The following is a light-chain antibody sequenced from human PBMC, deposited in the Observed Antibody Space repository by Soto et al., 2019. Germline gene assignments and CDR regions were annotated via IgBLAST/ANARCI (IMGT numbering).Light chain of an antibody. J-gene: IGKJ4*01. CDR3: MQTLQSRT. V-gene: IGKV2-28*01. CDR1: QSLLHSSGYTY. CDR2: MGS. Sequence: DIVMTHSPRSLPVTPVDPASISFRSSQSLLHSSGYTYLDWYLQKPGQSPQLLIYMGSNRASGVPDRFSGSGSGTDFTLKISRVEAEDVGVYYCMQTLQSRTFGGGTKVDIK.